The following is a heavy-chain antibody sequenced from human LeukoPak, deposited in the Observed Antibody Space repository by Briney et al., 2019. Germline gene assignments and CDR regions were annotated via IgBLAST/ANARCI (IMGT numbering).Heavy chain of an antibody. CDR3: ATERACGSSSCVAYYFDS. J-gene: IGHJ4*02. CDR2: ISASGTYI. D-gene: IGHD2-2*01. V-gene: IGHV3-21*01. Sequence: GGSLRLSCAASGVTFSNAGMDWFRQAPGQGLEWVSSISASGTYIWYADSVKGRFTISRDNAKSSLYLQMDSLRAEDTAVYYCATERACGSSSCVAYYFDSWGQGTLVTVSS. CDR1: GVTFSNAG.